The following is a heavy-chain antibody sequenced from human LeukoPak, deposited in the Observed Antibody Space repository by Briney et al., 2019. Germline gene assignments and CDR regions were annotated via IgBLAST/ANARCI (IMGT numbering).Heavy chain of an antibody. CDR2: ISSYNGDT. J-gene: IGHJ4*02. CDR1: GYTFTSYG. Sequence: GASVKVSCKASGYTFTSYGISWVRQAPGQGLEWMGWISSYNGDTKYAQKFQGRVTMTTDTSTSTAYMELRSLRSDDTAVYYCARDTSRYYSGSVIHWGQGTLVTVSS. V-gene: IGHV1-18*01. D-gene: IGHD3-10*01. CDR3: ARDTSRYYSGSVIH.